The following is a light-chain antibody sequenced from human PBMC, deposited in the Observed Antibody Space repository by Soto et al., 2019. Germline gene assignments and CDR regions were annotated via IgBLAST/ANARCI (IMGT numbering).Light chain of an antibody. V-gene: IGKV1-5*03. CDR3: QQYSRYSWT. J-gene: IGKJ1*01. CDR1: QSISSW. Sequence: IQMTQSPSTLSTSVGDRVTISCRASQSISSWLAWYQQKPGEAPNLLIYRASSLQSGVPSRFSGSGSGTEFTLTISSLQPDDFATYYCQQYSRYSWTFGQGTKVEFK. CDR2: RAS.